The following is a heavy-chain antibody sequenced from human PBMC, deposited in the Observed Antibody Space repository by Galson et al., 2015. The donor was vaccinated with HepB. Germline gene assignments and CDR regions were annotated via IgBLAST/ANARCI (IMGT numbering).Heavy chain of an antibody. V-gene: IGHV3-21*01. Sequence: SLRLSCAASGFTFSSYSMNWVRQAPGKGLEWVSSISSSSSYIYYADSVKGRFTISRDNAKNSLYLQMNSLRAEDTAVYYCARDGRVAIFGVVIDTAFDIWGQGTMVTVSS. CDR1: GFTFSSYS. CDR2: ISSSSSYI. J-gene: IGHJ3*02. CDR3: ARDGRVAIFGVVIDTAFDI. D-gene: IGHD3-3*01.